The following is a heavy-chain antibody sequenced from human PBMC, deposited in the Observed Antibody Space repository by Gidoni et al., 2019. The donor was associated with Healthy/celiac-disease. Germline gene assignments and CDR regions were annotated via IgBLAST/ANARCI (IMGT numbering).Heavy chain of an antibody. V-gene: IGHV1-2*06. CDR1: GYTFTGYY. CDR2: INPNSGGT. D-gene: IGHD4-17*01. Sequence: QVQLVQSGAEVKKPGASVKVSCKASGYTFTGYYMHWVRQAPGQGLEWMGRINPNSGGTNYAQKFQGRVTMTRDTSISTAYMELSRLRSDDTAVYYCARDGKTVTTGVGFVWFDPWGQGTLVTVSS. CDR3: ARDGKTVTTGVGFVWFDP. J-gene: IGHJ5*02.